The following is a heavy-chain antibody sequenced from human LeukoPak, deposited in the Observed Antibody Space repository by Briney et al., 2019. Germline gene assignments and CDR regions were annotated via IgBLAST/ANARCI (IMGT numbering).Heavy chain of an antibody. CDR2: IRSNGGST. CDR1: GFTFSSLT. CDR3: VNQISGWVY. Sequence: GGSLRLSCSASGFTFSSLTMHWVRQAPGKGLEYVSGIRSNGGSTYYADSVRGRFSISRDNSKNTLYLQMSILRPDDTAVYYCVNQISGWVYWGQGTLVTVSS. J-gene: IGHJ4*02. D-gene: IGHD6-19*01. V-gene: IGHV3-64D*06.